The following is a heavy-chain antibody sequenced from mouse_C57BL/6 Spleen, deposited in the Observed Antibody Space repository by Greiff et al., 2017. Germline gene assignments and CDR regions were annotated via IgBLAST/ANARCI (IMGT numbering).Heavy chain of an antibody. J-gene: IGHJ1*03. CDR1: GYTFTSYW. CDR3: AREGDVWYFDV. V-gene: IGHV1-55*01. CDR2: IYPGSGST. Sequence: QVHVKQPGAELVKPGASVKMSCKASGYTFTSYWITWVKQRPGQGLEWIGDIYPGSGSTNYNEKFKSKATLPVDTSSSTAYMQLSSLTSEDSAVYYCAREGDVWYFDVWGTGTTVTVSS. D-gene: IGHD3-3*01.